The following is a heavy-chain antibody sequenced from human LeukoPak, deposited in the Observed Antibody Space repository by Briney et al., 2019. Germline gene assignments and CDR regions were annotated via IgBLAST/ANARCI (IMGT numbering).Heavy chain of an antibody. CDR2: ISYDGSNK. CDR1: GFTFSSYG. D-gene: IGHD2-15*01. Sequence: GRSLRLSCAASGFTFSSYGMHWVRQAPGKGLEWVAVISYDGSNKYYADSVKGRFTISRDTSKNTLYLQMNSLRVEDTAVYYCARETSTQCSGGSCYFDYWGQGTLVTVSS. J-gene: IGHJ4*02. V-gene: IGHV3-30*03. CDR3: ARETSTQCSGGSCYFDY.